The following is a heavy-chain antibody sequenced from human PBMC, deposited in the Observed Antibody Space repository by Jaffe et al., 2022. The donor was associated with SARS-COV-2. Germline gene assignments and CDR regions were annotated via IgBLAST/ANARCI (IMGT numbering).Heavy chain of an antibody. CDR3: ARHIGGSSFLDP. CDR1: GGSISTNNYH. D-gene: IGHD6-6*01. V-gene: IGHV4-39*01. J-gene: IGHJ5*02. CDR2: IYYTGTN. Sequence: QLQLQESGPGLVKPSETLSLTCTVSGGSISTNNYHWTWIRQPPGKGLEWIGNIYYTGTNAYNPSLKSRVTMSVDTPRNQFSLRLTSVTAADTAVYFCARHIGGSSFLDPWGQGTLVTVSS.